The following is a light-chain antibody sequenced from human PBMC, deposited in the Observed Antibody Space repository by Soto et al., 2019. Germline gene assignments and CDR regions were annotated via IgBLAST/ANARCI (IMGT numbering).Light chain of an antibody. Sequence: QSALTQPASVSGSPGQSITISCTGTSSDVGGYKYVSWYQHHPGKAPKLMIYEVTHRPSGVSNRFSGSKSGNTASLTISGLQSEDEADYYCNSYSSSSTPVVFGGGTKLTVL. CDR2: EVT. J-gene: IGLJ2*01. V-gene: IGLV2-14*01. CDR3: NSYSSSSTPVV. CDR1: SSDVGGYKY.